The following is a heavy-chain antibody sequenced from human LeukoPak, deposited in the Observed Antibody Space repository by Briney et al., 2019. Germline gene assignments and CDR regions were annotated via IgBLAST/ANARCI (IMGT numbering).Heavy chain of an antibody. CDR3: TTGNWNYISDYYYGMDV. D-gene: IGHD1-7*01. CDR2: ISYDGSNK. J-gene: IGHJ6*02. V-gene: IGHV3-30*03. CDR1: GFTFSSYG. Sequence: GGSLRLSCAASGFTFSSYGMHWVRQAPGKGLEWVAVISYDGSNKYYADSVKGRFTISRDNSKNTLYLQMNSLKTEDTAVYYCTTGNWNYISDYYYGMDVWGQGATVTVSS.